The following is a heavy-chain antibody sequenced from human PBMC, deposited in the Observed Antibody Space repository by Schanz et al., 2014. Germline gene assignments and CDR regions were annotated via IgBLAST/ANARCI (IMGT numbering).Heavy chain of an antibody. D-gene: IGHD7-27*01. CDR2: VYYGGGADYNLGST. CDR1: GASMLSYY. J-gene: IGHJ4*02. V-gene: IGHV4-59*03. CDR3: ARSPGRARYFDY. Sequence: VQLQESSPGLVTPSETLSLTCTVSGASMLSYYWTWFRQPPGKGLEWIGSVYYGGGADYNLGSTNYNPSPKRRVAISANNSKSQFSLRLHSLTAADTAVYYCARSPGRARYFDYWGQGSLVPVSS.